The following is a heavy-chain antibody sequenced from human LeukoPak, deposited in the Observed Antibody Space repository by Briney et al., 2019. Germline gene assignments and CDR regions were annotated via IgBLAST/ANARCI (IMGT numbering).Heavy chain of an antibody. J-gene: IGHJ4*02. V-gene: IGHV4-30-4*07. CDR1: GGSISRGGYS. CDR3: ARLRQYYYGSGSYYKTIMYYFDY. Sequence: PSETLSLTCAVSGGSISRGGYSWSWIRQPPGKGLEWIGYFYYSGSTYYNPSLKSRVTISVDTSKNQLSLKLSSVTAADTAVYYCARLRQYYYGSGSYYKTIMYYFDYWGQGTLVTVSS. CDR2: FYYSGST. D-gene: IGHD3-10*01.